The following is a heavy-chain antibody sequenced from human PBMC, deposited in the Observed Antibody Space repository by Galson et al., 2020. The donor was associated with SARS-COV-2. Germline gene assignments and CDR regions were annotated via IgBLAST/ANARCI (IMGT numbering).Heavy chain of an antibody. CDR2: ISAHNGNT. CDR1: GYTFTTYG. V-gene: IGHV1-18*01. J-gene: IGHJ4*02. CDR3: ARVVGATPSDY. Sequence: ASVKVSCKASGYTFTTYGFIWVRQAPGQGLEWMGWISAHNGNTNYPQRLQGRVTMTTDTSTSTAYMELTSLRSDDTAVYYCARVVGATPSDYWGQGTLVTVSS. D-gene: IGHD1-26*01.